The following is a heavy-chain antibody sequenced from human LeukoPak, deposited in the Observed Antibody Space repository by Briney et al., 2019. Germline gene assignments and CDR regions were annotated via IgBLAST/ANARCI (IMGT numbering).Heavy chain of an antibody. V-gene: IGHV4-4*07. Sequence: SETLSLTCTVSGGSISSYYWSWIRQPAGKGLEWIGRIYTSGSTNYNPSLKSRVTMSVDTSKNQFSLKLSSVTAADTAVYYCARGGCSSTSCFDTEGFVFDPWGQGTLVTVSS. CDR1: GGSISSYY. D-gene: IGHD2-2*01. CDR3: ARGGCSSTSCFDTEGFVFDP. CDR2: IYTSGST. J-gene: IGHJ5*02.